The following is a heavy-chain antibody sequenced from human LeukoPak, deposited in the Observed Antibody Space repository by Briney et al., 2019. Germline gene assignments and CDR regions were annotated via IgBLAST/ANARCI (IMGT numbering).Heavy chain of an antibody. CDR2: IYYIGST. D-gene: IGHD3-10*01. J-gene: IGHJ5*01. Sequence: SETLSLTCTVSGGSITSYYWSWIXQPPGXGLEWIGYIYYIGSTNYNPSLKSRVTMSVDTSKTQFSLKLSSVTAADTAVYYCAGGGGWFDSWGQGTLVTVSS. V-gene: IGHV4-59*01. CDR3: AGGGGWFDS. CDR1: GGSITSYY.